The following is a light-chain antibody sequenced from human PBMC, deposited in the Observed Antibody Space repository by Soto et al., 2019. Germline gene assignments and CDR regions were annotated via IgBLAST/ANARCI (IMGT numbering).Light chain of an antibody. CDR3: QQYNIWPLWT. V-gene: IGKV3D-15*01. CDR1: QNVLSNY. J-gene: IGKJ1*01. Sequence: EIVLTQSAGTLSLSPGERATLSCWASQNVLSNYLAWYQQKPGQAPRLLIYGASSRATGIPARFSGGGSETEFTLTISSLQSEDLAVFFCQQYNIWPLWTFGQGTKVDI. CDR2: GAS.